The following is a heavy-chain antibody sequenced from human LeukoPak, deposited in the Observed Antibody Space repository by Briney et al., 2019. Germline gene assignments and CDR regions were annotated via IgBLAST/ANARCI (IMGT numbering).Heavy chain of an antibody. V-gene: IGHV3-48*01. CDR2: ISSSTSTI. D-gene: IGHD4-17*01. CDR1: GFTFSSYS. CDR3: ASLYGEVLDY. J-gene: IGHJ4*02. Sequence: PGGSLRLSCAASGFTFSSYSMNWVRQAPGKGLEWVSYISSSTSTIYYADFVKGRFTISRDNAKNPLYLQMNSLRVEDTAVYYCASLYGEVLDYWGQGTLVTVSS.